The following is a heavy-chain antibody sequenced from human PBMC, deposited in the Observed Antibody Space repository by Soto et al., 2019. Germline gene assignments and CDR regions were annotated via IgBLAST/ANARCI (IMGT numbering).Heavy chain of an antibody. CDR1: GFTFSNYA. CDR2: FIFSGGGS. V-gene: IGHV3-23*01. D-gene: IGHD3-16*01. CDR3: ANLPGLTPGGD. Sequence: EVQLLESGGGLVEPGGSLRLSCAASGFTFSNYAMTWVRQAPGGGLEWVSFIFSGGGSYYADSVKGRFTVSRDNSRGTLFLQMNSLRPEATAVYYCANLPGLTPGGDWGQGTLVTVSS. J-gene: IGHJ4*02.